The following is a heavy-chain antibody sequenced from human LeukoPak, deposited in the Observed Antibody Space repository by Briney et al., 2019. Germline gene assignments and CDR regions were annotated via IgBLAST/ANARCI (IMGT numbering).Heavy chain of an antibody. D-gene: IGHD1-26*01. CDR3: ATGQGGSYHLGFDY. CDR1: GYTLNELS. J-gene: IGHJ4*02. CDR2: FDPEDGET. Sequence: ASVKVSCKVSGYTLNELSMHWVRQAPGKGLEWMGGFDPEDGETIYAQKFQGRVTMTEDTSTDTAYMELSSLRSEDTAVYYCATGQGGSYHLGFDYWGQGTLVTVSS. V-gene: IGHV1-24*01.